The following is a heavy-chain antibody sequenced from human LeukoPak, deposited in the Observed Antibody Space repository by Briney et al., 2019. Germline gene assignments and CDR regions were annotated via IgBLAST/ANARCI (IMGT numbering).Heavy chain of an antibody. CDR2: IYYSGST. CDR3: ARDAGMDV. Sequence: SETLSLTCTVSGRSISSYYWSWIRQPPGKGLEWIGYIYYSGSTNYNPSLKSRVTISVDTSKNQFSLKLSSVTAADTAVYYCARDAGMDVWGQGTTVTVSS. CDR1: GRSISSYY. V-gene: IGHV4-59*01. J-gene: IGHJ6*02.